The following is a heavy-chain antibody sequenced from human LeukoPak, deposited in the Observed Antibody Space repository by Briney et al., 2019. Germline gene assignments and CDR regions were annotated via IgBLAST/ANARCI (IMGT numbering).Heavy chain of an antibody. CDR3: AKVGGYSYGYYFNY. Sequence: PGGSLRLSCAASGFTVSSNYMSWVRQAPGKGLEWASVIYSGGSTYYADSVKGRFTISRDNSKNTLYLQMNSLRAEDTAVYYCAKVGGYSYGYYFNYWGQGTLVTVSS. CDR1: GFTVSSNY. CDR2: IYSGGST. J-gene: IGHJ4*02. V-gene: IGHV3-66*01. D-gene: IGHD5-18*01.